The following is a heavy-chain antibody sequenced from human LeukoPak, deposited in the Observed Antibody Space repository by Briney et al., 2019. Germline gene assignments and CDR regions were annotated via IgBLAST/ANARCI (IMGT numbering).Heavy chain of an antibody. CDR1: GGSFSGYY. CDR3: ARLGAALDY. J-gene: IGHJ4*02. Sequence: SETLSLTCAVYGGSFSGYYWSWIRQPPGKGLEWIGEINHSGSTNYNPSLKSRVTISVDTSKNQFSLELSSVTAADTAVYYCARLGAALDYWGQGTLVTVSS. D-gene: IGHD1-26*01. CDR2: INHSGST. V-gene: IGHV4-34*01.